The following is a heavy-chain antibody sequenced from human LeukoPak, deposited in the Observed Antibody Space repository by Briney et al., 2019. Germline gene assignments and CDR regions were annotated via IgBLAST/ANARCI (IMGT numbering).Heavy chain of an antibody. CDR3: AREGSGWYKNWFDP. CDR2: IYYSGST. D-gene: IGHD6-19*01. Sequence: PSETLSLTCTVSGGSISSGDYYWSWIRQPPGKGLEWIGYIYYSGSTYYNPSLKSRVTISVDTSKNQFSLKLSSVTAADTAVYYCAREGSGWYKNWFDPWGQGTLVTVSS. J-gene: IGHJ5*02. V-gene: IGHV4-30-4*01. CDR1: GGSISSGDYY.